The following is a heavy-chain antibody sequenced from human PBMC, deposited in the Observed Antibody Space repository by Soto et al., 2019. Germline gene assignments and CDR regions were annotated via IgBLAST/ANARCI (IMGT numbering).Heavy chain of an antibody. CDR1: GFTFSSYS. CDR2: ISSSSSYI. V-gene: IGHV3-21*01. CDR3: AREYQLLLDYYYYYYYMDV. D-gene: IGHD2-2*01. J-gene: IGHJ6*03. Sequence: GGSLRLSCAASGFTFSSYSMNWVRQAPGKGLEWVSSISSSSSYIYYADSVKGRFTISRDNAKNSLYLQMNSLRAEDTAVYYCAREYQLLLDYYYYYYYMDVWGKGTTVTVSS.